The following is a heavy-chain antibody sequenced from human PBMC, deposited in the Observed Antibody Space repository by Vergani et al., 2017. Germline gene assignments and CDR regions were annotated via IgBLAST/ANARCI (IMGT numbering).Heavy chain of an antibody. D-gene: IGHD6-13*01. CDR1: GGSISSYY. Sequence: QVQLQESGPGLVKPSETLSLTCTVSGGSISSYYWSWIRQPPGKGLEWIGYIYYSGSTNYNPSLKSRGTISVDTSKNQFSLNLSSVTAADTAVYYCARGGYSSSDYWGQGTLVTVSS. CDR3: ARGGYSSSDY. V-gene: IGHV4-59*01. J-gene: IGHJ4*02. CDR2: IYYSGST.